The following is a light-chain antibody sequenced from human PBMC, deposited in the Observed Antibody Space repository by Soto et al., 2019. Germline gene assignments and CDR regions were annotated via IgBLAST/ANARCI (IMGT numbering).Light chain of an antibody. V-gene: IGLV2-14*01. CDR3: SSFTSSDSRWV. Sequence: QSVLTQPASVSGSPGQSITISCTGTSSDVGGYNYVSWYRQHPGIAPNLMISEVNNRPSGVSNRFSGSKSGNTASLTISGLQAEDEADYYCSSFTSSDSRWVFGGGTKLTVL. J-gene: IGLJ3*02. CDR2: EVN. CDR1: SSDVGGYNY.